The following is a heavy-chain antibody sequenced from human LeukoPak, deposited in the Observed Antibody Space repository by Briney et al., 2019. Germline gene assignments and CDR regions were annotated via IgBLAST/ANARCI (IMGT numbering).Heavy chain of an antibody. CDR3: AREKEGYCSRTSCYLDYYYYYMDV. CDR2: IKQDGSEK. J-gene: IGHJ6*03. Sequence: GSLRLSCAASGFPFSTYSMNWVRLAPGKGLEWVANIKQDGSEKYYVDSVKGRFTISRDNAKNSLYLQMNSLRAEDTAVYYCAREKEGYCSRTSCYLDYYYYYMDVWGKGTTVTISS. V-gene: IGHV3-7*01. CDR1: GFPFSTYS. D-gene: IGHD2-2*01.